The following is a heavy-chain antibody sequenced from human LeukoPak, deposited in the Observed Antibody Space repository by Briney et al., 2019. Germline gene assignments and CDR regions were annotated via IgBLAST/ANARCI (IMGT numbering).Heavy chain of an antibody. CDR3: ERAYAQHGEYFYY. CDR2: ISSGRSTI. J-gene: IGHJ4*02. Sequence: TGGSLRLSCAASGFRFSTYNVNWVRQAPGKGLEWVSYISSGRSTIYYADSVKGRFTISRDNAKNSVYLQMNSLRDEDTAVYYCERAYAQHGEYFYYWGQGTLVTVSS. D-gene: IGHD3-10*01. V-gene: IGHV3-48*02. CDR1: GFRFSTYN.